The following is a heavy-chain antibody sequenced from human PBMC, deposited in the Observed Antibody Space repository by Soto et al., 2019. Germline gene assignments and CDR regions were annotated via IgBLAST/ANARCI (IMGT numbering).Heavy chain of an antibody. D-gene: IGHD1-26*01. J-gene: IGHJ3*02. Sequence: QVQLVQSGAEVKKPGSSVKVSCKASGGTFSNYAISWVRQAPGQGLEWMGRIIPIFGTTNYAQKFQGRVTITAEESPTPCFLELSSLRSEATAVYYCATKVPVGGTYDRAFDIWGQGTMVTVSS. CDR1: GGTFSNYA. CDR3: ATKVPVGGTYDRAFDI. V-gene: IGHV1-69*12. CDR2: IIPIFGTT.